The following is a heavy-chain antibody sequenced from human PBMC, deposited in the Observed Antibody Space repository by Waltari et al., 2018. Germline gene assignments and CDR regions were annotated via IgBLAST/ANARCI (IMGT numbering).Heavy chain of an antibody. V-gene: IGHV1-8*03. J-gene: IGHJ5*02. D-gene: IGHD3-10*01. CDR3: AREGGLLWFGELWWFDP. Sequence: QVQLVQSGAEVKKPGASVKVSCKASGSTFTSYDINWVRQATGQGLEWMGWMNPNSGNTGYAQKFQGRVTITRNTSISTAYMELSSLRSEDTAVYYCAREGGLLWFGELWWFDPWGQGTLVTVSS. CDR1: GSTFTSYD. CDR2: MNPNSGNT.